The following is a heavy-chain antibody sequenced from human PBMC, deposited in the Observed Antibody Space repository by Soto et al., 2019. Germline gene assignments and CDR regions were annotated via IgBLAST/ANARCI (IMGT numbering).Heavy chain of an antibody. D-gene: IGHD3-10*01. Sequence: QVPLVQSGAEVKKPGSSVKVSCKASGGTLSSFAFTWVRQARGQGLEWMGRIIPIFGTANYAQQFQGRVTITADESTGTVYMDLRSLRSEDTAMYYCASDTSMFRGRIADTPWFDSWGQGTLVTVSS. V-gene: IGHV1-69*18. J-gene: IGHJ5*01. CDR1: GGTLSSFA. CDR2: IIPIFGTA. CDR3: ASDTSMFRGRIADTPWFDS.